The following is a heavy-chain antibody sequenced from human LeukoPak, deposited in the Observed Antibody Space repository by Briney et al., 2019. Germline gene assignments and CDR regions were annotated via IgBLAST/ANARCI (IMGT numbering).Heavy chain of an antibody. Sequence: GGSLRLSCAASGFTFSSYAIHWVRQAPGKGLDWVAVISYDGSYKFYADSVKGRFTISRDNSKNTLYLQMNSLRAEDTAVYYCARGDRYCSAGSCYFSFDYWGQGTLVTVSS. J-gene: IGHJ4*02. CDR3: ARGDRYCSAGSCYFSFDY. CDR1: GFTFSSYA. CDR2: ISYDGSYK. V-gene: IGHV3-30*04. D-gene: IGHD2-15*01.